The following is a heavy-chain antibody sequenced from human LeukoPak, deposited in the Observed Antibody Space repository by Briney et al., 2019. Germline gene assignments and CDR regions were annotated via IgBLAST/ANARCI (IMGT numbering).Heavy chain of an antibody. D-gene: IGHD6-13*01. CDR3: ARADSSSRAHDY. Sequence: GGSLRLSCAASGFTFSNAWMNWVRQAPGKGLEWVAVISYDGSNKYYADSVKGRFTISRDNSKNTLYLQMNSLRAEDTAVYYCARADSSSRAHDYWGQGTLVTVSS. J-gene: IGHJ4*02. V-gene: IGHV3-30-3*01. CDR2: ISYDGSNK. CDR1: GFTFSNAW.